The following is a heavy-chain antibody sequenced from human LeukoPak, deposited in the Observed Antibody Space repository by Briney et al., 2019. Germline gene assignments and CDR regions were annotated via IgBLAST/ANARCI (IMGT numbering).Heavy chain of an antibody. Sequence: SETLSLTCTVSGGSISSYYWSWIRQPPGKGPEWIGYIYYSGSTNYNPSLKSRVTISVDTSRNQFSLKLSSVTAADTAVYYCARSRYYYYMDVWGKGTTVTVSS. V-gene: IGHV4-59*01. CDR3: ARSRYYYYMDV. J-gene: IGHJ6*03. CDR1: GGSISSYY. CDR2: IYYSGST.